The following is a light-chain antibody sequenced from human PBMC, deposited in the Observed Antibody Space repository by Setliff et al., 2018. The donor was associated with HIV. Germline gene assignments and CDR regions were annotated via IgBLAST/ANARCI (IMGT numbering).Light chain of an antibody. CDR3: CSYAGSSTYV. J-gene: IGLJ1*01. V-gene: IGLV2-23*02. CDR1: SSDVGSYNL. Sequence: QSALTQPASVSGSPGQSITISCTGTSSDVGSYNLVSWYQQHPGKAPKLMIYEVIKRPSGVSNRFSGSKSGNTASLTISGLQAEDEADYYCCSYAGSSTYVFGTGTKVTLL. CDR2: EVI.